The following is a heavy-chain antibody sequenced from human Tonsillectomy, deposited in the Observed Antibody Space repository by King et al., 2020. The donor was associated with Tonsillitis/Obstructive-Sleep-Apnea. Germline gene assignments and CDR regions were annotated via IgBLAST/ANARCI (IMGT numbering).Heavy chain of an antibody. CDR1: GFTFSSYA. D-gene: IGHD2-15*01. J-gene: IGHJ3*02. CDR2: ISYDGSNK. CDR3: ARIPWGVVEVAATPGGAFDI. V-gene: IGHV3-30*01. Sequence: VQLVESGGGVVQPGRSLRLSCAASGFTFSSYAMHWVRQAPGKGLEWVAVISYDGSNKYYADSVKGRFTISRDNSKNTLYLQMNSLRAEDTAVYYCARIPWGVVEVAATPGGAFDIWGQGTMVTVSS.